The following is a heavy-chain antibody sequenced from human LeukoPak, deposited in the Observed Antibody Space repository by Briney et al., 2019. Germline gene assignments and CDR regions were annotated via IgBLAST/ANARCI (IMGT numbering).Heavy chain of an antibody. CDR3: ASHLTNSGYFDY. D-gene: IGHD2-8*01. CDR2: ISSSGMTI. Sequence: GGSLRLSCAASGFTFNNYEMNWVRQAPGKGLEWVSYISSSGMTIYYADSVKGRFTISRDNAKNSLHLQMNSLRAEDTAVYYCASHLTNSGYFDYWGQGTLVTFSS. CDR1: GFTFNNYE. J-gene: IGHJ4*02. V-gene: IGHV3-48*03.